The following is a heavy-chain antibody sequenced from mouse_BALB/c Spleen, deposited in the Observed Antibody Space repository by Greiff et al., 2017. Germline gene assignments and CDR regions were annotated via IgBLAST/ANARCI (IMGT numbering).Heavy chain of an antibody. CDR3: ARGDAMDY. V-gene: IGHV7-3*02. Sequence: EVKLVESGGGLVQPGGSLRLSCATSGFTFTDYYMSWVRQPPGKALEWLGFIRNKANGYTTEYSASVKGRFTISRDNSQSILYLQMNTLRAEDSATYYCARGDAMDYWGQGTSVTVSS. J-gene: IGHJ4*01. CDR2: IRNKANGYTT. CDR1: GFTFTDYY.